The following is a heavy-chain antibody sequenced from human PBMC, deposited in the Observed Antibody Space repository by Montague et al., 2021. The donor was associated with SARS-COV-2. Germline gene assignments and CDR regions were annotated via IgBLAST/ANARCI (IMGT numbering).Heavy chain of an antibody. Sequence: SETLSLTCTVSGASISSNTFFWAWIRQSPGKGLEWIGSVYHSGRSYFNPSLKSRVTISVDTSKSQFSLRVTSVTAADTAVYFCAGDQRQFDSNCPRIDYWGQGALVTVAS. CDR2: VYHSGRS. V-gene: IGHV4-39*07. CDR3: AGDQRQFDSNCPRIDY. CDR1: GASISSNTFF. D-gene: IGHD3-22*01. J-gene: IGHJ4*02.